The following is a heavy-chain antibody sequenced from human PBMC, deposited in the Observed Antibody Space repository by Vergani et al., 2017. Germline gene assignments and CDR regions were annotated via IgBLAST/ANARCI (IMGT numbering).Heavy chain of an antibody. CDR3: ARDTYYYDSSGYYREAFDI. J-gene: IGHJ3*02. D-gene: IGHD3-22*01. CDR1: GYTFTSYD. V-gene: IGHV1-8*02. CDR2: MNPNSGNT. Sequence: QVQLVQSGAEVKKPGSSVKVSCKASGYTFTSYDINWVRQATGQGLEWMGWMNPNSGNTGYAQKFQGRVTMTRDTSISTAYMELSRLRSDDTAVYYCARDTYYYDSSGYYREAFDIWGQGTMVTVSS.